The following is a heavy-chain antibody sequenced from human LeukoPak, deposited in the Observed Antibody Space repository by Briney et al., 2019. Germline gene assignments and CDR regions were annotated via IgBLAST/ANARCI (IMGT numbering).Heavy chain of an antibody. Sequence: GGTLRLSCAASGFTFSSYGMSWVRQAPGKGLEWVAVISYDGSNKYYADSVKGRFTISRDNSKNTLYLQMNSLRAEDTAVYYCAKDLSSGWYWSFDYWGQGTLVTVSS. J-gene: IGHJ4*02. CDR2: ISYDGSNK. V-gene: IGHV3-30*18. CDR3: AKDLSSGWYWSFDY. D-gene: IGHD6-19*01. CDR1: GFTFSSYG.